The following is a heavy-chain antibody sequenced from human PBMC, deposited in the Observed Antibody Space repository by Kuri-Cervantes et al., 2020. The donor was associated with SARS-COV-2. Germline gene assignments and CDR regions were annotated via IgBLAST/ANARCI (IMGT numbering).Heavy chain of an antibody. Sequence: ASVKVSCKASGYTFTSYYMHWVRQAPGQGLEWMGWISAYNGNTNYAQKLQGRVTMTTDTSASTAYMELSSLRSEDTAVYYCARYYYGSGSYPPFDYWGQGTLVTVSS. D-gene: IGHD3-10*01. CDR2: ISAYNGNT. V-gene: IGHV1-18*04. CDR1: GYTFTSYY. CDR3: ARYYYGSGSYPPFDY. J-gene: IGHJ4*02.